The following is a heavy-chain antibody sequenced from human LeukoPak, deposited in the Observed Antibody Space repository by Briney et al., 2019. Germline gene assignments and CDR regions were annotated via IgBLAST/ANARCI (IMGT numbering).Heavy chain of an antibody. CDR2: ISYSGRT. J-gene: IGHJ4*02. Sequence: SETLSLTCTVSGGSTSSSSFYWGWIRQPPGKGLECIGRISYSGRTYYNPSLQSRVTISVNTSKNQFSLRLSSVTAADTAVYYCARLRAYYYDSSGYYNFDFWGQGTLVTVSS. CDR3: ARLRAYYYDSSGYYNFDF. CDR1: GGSTSSSSFY. V-gene: IGHV4-39*01. D-gene: IGHD3-22*01.